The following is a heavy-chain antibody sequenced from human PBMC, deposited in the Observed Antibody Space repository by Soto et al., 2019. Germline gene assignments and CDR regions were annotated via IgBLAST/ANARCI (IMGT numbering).Heavy chain of an antibody. CDR1: GYTFTSYT. CDR3: ARGGGWVGEASFDS. Sequence: QVQLEQSGAEVKKPGASVKVSCKTSGYTFTSYTLHWVRQAPGQGLEWMGWINAGNGREKYSQRFQDRVSLSTAKPAPTAYRELRSLRSKDRAMYYCARGGGWVGEASFDSWGQGTLVTVSS. D-gene: IGHD3-10*01. J-gene: IGHJ4*02. CDR2: INAGNGRE. V-gene: IGHV1-3*01.